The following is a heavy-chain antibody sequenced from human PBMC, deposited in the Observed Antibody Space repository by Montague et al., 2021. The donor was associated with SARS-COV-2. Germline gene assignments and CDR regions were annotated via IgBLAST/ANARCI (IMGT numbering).Heavy chain of an antibody. CDR1: GGSISSYY. D-gene: IGHD3-22*01. V-gene: IGHV4-59*01. Sequence: SETLSLTCTVSGGSISSYYRSWIRQPPGKGLEWIGYIYYSGSTNYNPSHKSRVTISVDTSKNQFSLNLSSVTAADTAVYYCARGGYYDHAFDIWGQGTMVTVSS. CDR3: ARGGYYDHAFDI. CDR2: IYYSGST. J-gene: IGHJ3*02.